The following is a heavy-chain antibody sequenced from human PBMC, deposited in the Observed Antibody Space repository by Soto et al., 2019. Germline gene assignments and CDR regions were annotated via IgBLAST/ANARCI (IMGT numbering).Heavy chain of an antibody. D-gene: IGHD7-27*01. J-gene: IGHJ4*02. CDR3: ARASTWGPGYYFDY. CDR1: GGSISSGGYS. Sequence: ASETLSLTCAVSGGSISSGGYSWSWIRQPPGKGLEWIGYIYYSGSTYYNPSLKSRVTISVDTSKNQFSLRLTSVTAADTAVYYCARASTWGPGYYFDYWGQGTLVTVSS. V-gene: IGHV4-30-2*01. CDR2: IYYSGST.